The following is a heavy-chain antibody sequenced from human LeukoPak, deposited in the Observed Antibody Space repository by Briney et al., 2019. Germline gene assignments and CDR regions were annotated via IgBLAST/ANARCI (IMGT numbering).Heavy chain of an antibody. J-gene: IGHJ4*02. CDR3: ARVGFGELFPNPPY. D-gene: IGHD3-10*01. CDR1: GSTFSSNS. V-gene: IGHV3-21*01. Sequence: RRSLRLSCAASGSTFSSNSINSVPQAPGKGPEWVSSITISSSYISYADSVKGRFTFPRDNAKNSLYLQMNSLRAEDTAVYYCARVGFGELFPNPPYWGQGTLVTVSS. CDR2: ITISSSYI.